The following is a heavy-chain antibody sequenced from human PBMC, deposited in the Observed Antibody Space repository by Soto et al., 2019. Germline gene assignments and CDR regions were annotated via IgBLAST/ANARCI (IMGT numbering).Heavy chain of an antibody. J-gene: IGHJ4*02. CDR3: AKDRRVGHGYSLGSDY. D-gene: IGHD1-26*01. Sequence: QGHLVESGGGVVQPGRSLRLSCAASGFTFSHYYMHWVRQAPGKGLQWVSSISFDGSNKYYVDSVKGRFTISRDNSKNTLYLEVDSLRAEDTAVYYCAKDRRVGHGYSLGSDYWGQGTLVTVSS. CDR1: GFTFSHYY. V-gene: IGHV3-30-3*01. CDR2: ISFDGSNK.